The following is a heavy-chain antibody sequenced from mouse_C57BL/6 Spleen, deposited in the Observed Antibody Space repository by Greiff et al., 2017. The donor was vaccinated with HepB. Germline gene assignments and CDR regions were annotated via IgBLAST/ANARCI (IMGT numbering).Heavy chain of an antibody. V-gene: IGHV1-59*01. D-gene: IGHD3-3*01. Sequence: QLQQPGAELVRPGTSVKLSCKASGYTFTSYWMHWVKQRPGQGLEWIGVIDPSDSYTNYNQKFKGKATLTVDTSSSTAYMQLSSLTSEDSAVYYCARSRNWYFDVWGTGTTVTVSS. CDR1: GYTFTSYW. CDR3: ARSRNWYFDV. J-gene: IGHJ1*03. CDR2: IDPSDSYT.